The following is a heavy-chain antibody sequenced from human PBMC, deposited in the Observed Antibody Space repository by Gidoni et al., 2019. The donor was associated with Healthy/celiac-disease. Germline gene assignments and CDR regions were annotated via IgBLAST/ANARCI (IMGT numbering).Heavy chain of an antibody. Sequence: QVQLVESGGGVVQPGRSLRLSCAASGFTFISYGMHWVRQAPGKGLEWVAVISYDGSNKYYADSVKGRFTISRDNSKNTLYLQMNSLRAEDTAVYYCAKALWFGELLLDIDYWGQGTLVTVSS. D-gene: IGHD3-10*01. CDR1: GFTFISYG. CDR3: AKALWFGELLLDIDY. CDR2: ISYDGSNK. J-gene: IGHJ4*02. V-gene: IGHV3-30*18.